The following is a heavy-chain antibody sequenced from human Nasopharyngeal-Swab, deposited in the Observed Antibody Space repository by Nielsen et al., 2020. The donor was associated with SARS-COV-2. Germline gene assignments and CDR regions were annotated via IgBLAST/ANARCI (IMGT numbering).Heavy chain of an antibody. V-gene: IGHV3-23*01. Sequence: GGSLRLSCAASGFTFSSYAMSWVRQAPGKGLEWVSAISGSGGSTYYADSVKGRFTISRDNSKNTLYLQMNSLRAEDTAVYYCARAYYDFWSGYQDYYYYYMDVWGKGTTVTVSS. CDR1: GFTFSSYA. D-gene: IGHD3-3*01. J-gene: IGHJ6*03. CDR2: ISGSGGST. CDR3: ARAYYDFWSGYQDYYYYYMDV.